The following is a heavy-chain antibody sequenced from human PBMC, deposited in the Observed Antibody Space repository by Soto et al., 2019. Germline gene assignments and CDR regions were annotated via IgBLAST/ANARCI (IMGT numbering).Heavy chain of an antibody. CDR1: GYTFTGYG. CDR3: ARWISVVDQFDY. V-gene: IGHV1-18*01. CDR2: ISAYNGNT. J-gene: IGHJ4*02. Sequence: QVHLVQSGAEVKKPGASVKVSCKASGYTFTGYGITWVRQAPGQGLEWMGWISAYNGNTNYAQMLLGRVTMTTDTSTSTADMELRSLRSDDTAVYYCARWISVVDQFDYWGQGTLVSVSS. D-gene: IGHD6-19*01.